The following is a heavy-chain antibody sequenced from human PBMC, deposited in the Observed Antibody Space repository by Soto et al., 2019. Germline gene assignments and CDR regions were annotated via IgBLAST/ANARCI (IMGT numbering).Heavy chain of an antibody. Sequence: QVQLQEACPGLVKPSQTLSLICTVSGGSINSGGYYWNWIRQHTGKCLEWIGYIFYSGSTYYNTFLRNQVTISADTSENQFSLNLSYVTAEDTAVYFCAREYRQSGYSSSWVFDYWGQGTLVHVSS. CDR1: GGSINSGGYY. D-gene: IGHD6-13*01. J-gene: IGHJ4*02. CDR2: IFYSGST. CDR3: AREYRQSGYSSSWVFDY. V-gene: IGHV4-31*01.